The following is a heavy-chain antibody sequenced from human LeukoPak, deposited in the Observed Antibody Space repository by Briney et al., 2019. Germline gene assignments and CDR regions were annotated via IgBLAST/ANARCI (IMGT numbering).Heavy chain of an antibody. CDR3: AKDRGYCSSTSCPHHYFDY. J-gene: IGHJ4*02. Sequence: GGSLRLSCAASGFTFSSYAMSWVRQAPGKGLEWVSAISGSGGSTYYADSVKGRFTISRDNSKNTLYLQMNGLRAEDTAVYYCAKDRGYCSSTSCPHHYFDYWGQGTLVTVSS. CDR1: GFTFSSYA. D-gene: IGHD2-2*01. V-gene: IGHV3-23*01. CDR2: ISGSGGST.